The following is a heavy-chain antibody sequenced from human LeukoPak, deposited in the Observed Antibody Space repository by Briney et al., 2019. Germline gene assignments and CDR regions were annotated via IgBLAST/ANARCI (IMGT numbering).Heavy chain of an antibody. V-gene: IGHV3-7*01. Sequence: GGSLRLSCAASGFTFSSYWMSWVRQAPGKGLEWVANIKQDGSEKYYVDSVKGRFTISRDNAKNSLYLRMNSLRAEDTAVYYCARDWPPGSSSYFDYWGQGTLVTVSS. CDR1: GFTFSSYW. CDR3: ARDWPPGSSSYFDY. D-gene: IGHD6-6*01. J-gene: IGHJ4*02. CDR2: IKQDGSEK.